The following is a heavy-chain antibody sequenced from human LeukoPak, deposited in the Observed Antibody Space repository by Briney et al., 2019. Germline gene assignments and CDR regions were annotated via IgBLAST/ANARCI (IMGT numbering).Heavy chain of an antibody. V-gene: IGHV3-48*03. D-gene: IGHD3-22*01. Sequence: GGSLRLSCAASGFTFSSYEMNWVRQAPGKGLEWVSYISSSGSTIYYADSVKGRFTISRDNAKNSLYLQMNSLRAEDTAVYYCAIHPNYYRGYRGQGTLVTVSS. CDR3: AIHPNYYRGY. J-gene: IGHJ4*02. CDR1: GFTFSSYE. CDR2: ISSSGSTI.